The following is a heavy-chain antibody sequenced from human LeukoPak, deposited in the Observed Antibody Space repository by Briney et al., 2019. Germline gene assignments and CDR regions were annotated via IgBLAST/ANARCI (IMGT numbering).Heavy chain of an antibody. CDR2: IYYSGST. CDR3: ARESSGDPNWFDP. Sequence: PSETLSLTCIVSGGSISSSSYYWGWIRQPPGKGLEWIGSIYYSGSTYYNPSLKSRVTISVDTSKNQFSLKLSSVTAADTAVYYCARESSGDPNWFDPWGQGTLDTVSS. V-gene: IGHV4-39*07. J-gene: IGHJ5*02. CDR1: GGSISSSSYY. D-gene: IGHD3-10*01.